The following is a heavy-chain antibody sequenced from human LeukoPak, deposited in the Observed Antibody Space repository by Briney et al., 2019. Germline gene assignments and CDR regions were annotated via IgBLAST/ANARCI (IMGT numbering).Heavy chain of an antibody. J-gene: IGHJ5*02. D-gene: IGHD1-26*01. CDR3: ARAYSGSPHWFDP. CDR1: GYTFTSYA. V-gene: IGHV1-3*01. Sequence: GASVKVSCKASGYTFTSYAMHWVRQAPGQRLEWMGWINAGNGNTKYSQKFQGRVTITRDTSASTAYMELSSLRSEDTAVYYCARAYSGSPHWFDPWGQGTLVTVSS. CDR2: INAGNGNT.